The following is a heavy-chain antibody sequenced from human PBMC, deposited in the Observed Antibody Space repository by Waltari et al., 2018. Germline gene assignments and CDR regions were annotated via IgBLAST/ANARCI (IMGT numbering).Heavy chain of an antibody. Sequence: QVQLQESGPGLVKPSQTLSLTCTVSGGSISRGSYYWSWIRQPAGKGLEWIGYIYTSGSTNYNPSLKSRVTISVDTSKNQFSLKLSSVTAADTAVYYCAREDYGGDYWGQGTLVTVSS. CDR1: GGSISRGSYY. CDR2: IYTSGST. V-gene: IGHV4-61*09. J-gene: IGHJ4*02. CDR3: AREDYGGDY. D-gene: IGHD4-17*01.